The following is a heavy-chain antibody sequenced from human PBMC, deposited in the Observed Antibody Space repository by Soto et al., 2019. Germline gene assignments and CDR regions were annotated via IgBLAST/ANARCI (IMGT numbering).Heavy chain of an antibody. D-gene: IGHD1-26*01. J-gene: IGHJ6*02. V-gene: IGHV4-4*07. CDR1: GGSISSYY. Sequence: NPSETLSLTCTVSGGSISSYYWSWIRQPAGKGLEWIGRIYTSGSTNYNPSLKSRVTMSVDTSKNQFSLKLSSVTAADTAVYYCARGARVVGATINYYYGMDVWGQGTTVTVSS. CDR2: IYTSGST. CDR3: ARGARVVGATINYYYGMDV.